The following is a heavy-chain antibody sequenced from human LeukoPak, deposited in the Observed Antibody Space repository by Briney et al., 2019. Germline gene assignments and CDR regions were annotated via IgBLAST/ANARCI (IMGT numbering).Heavy chain of an antibody. J-gene: IGHJ4*02. CDR1: GGSVSSGSYC. CDR2: IYYSGST. D-gene: IGHD3-3*01. V-gene: IGHV4-61*01. Sequence: SETLSLTCTVSGGSVSSGSYCWHWIRQPPGKGLEWIGYIYYSGSTNYNPSLKSRVTISVDTSKNQFSLKLSSVTAADTAVYYCARRRVLITIFGVVIGTYFDYWGQGTLVTVSS. CDR3: ARRRVLITIFGVVIGTYFDY.